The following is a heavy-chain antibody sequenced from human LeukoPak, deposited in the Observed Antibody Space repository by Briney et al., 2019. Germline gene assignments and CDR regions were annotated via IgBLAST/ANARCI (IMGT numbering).Heavy chain of an antibody. J-gene: IGHJ5*02. CDR3: ARDGGSYYTASPNSWFGP. CDR1: GYSINSGDC. D-gene: IGHD1-26*01. CDR2: VSHSGHP. V-gene: IGHV4-38-2*02. Sequence: SETLSLTCTVSGYSINSGDCWGWIRQVPGKGLEWIASVSHSGHPYYNPSLKSRVTIFADMSKSQFSLQLSSVTAADTAVYYCARDGGSYYTASPNSWFGPWGQGTLVTVSS.